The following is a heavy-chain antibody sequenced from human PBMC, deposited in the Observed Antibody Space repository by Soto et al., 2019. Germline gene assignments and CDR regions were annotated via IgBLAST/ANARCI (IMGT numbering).Heavy chain of an antibody. D-gene: IGHD1-26*01. CDR1: GFTFSDNY. Sequence: QVQLVESGGGLVNPGGSLRLSCTASGFTFSDNYMTWIRQAPGKGFEWVSQISGRNGDTHYADSVKGRFTISRDNAKNSLYLQMNNLRAEDTAVYYCTKGGRKSSYYWHDWGLGTLVTVSS. J-gene: IGHJ4*02. CDR3: TKGGRKSSYYWHD. CDR2: ISGRNGDT. V-gene: IGHV3-11*06.